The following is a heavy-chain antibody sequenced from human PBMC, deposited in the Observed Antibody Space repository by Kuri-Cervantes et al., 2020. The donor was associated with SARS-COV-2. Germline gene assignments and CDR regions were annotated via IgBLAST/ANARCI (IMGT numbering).Heavy chain of an antibody. CDR1: GFPFSDYR. CDR3: TTSMIVSAAHYFDY. D-gene: IGHD3-22*01. Sequence: GESLKISFAASGFPFSDYRMNWIRQSPGKGLEWVSCIDGYSPYIHYADSVKGRFTISRDNAKSSVFLQMNSLRAEDTAVYYCTTSMIVSAAHYFDYWGQGILVTVSS. V-gene: IGHV3-21*01. CDR2: IDGYSPYI. J-gene: IGHJ4*02.